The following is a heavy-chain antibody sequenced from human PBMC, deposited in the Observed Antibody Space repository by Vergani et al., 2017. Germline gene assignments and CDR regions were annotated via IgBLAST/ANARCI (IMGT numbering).Heavy chain of an antibody. D-gene: IGHD3-22*01. Sequence: QVQLQESGPGLVKPSETLSLTCTVSGGSISSYYWSWIRQPPGKGLGWIGYIYYSGSTNSNPSLKSRVTISVDTSKNQCSLKLSSVTAADTAVYYCARDLGSFEVRYYDSSGYSAYYYGMDVWGQGTTVTVSS. V-gene: IGHV4-59*01. CDR3: ARDLGSFEVRYYDSSGYSAYYYGMDV. CDR2: IYYSGST. J-gene: IGHJ6*02. CDR1: GGSISSYY.